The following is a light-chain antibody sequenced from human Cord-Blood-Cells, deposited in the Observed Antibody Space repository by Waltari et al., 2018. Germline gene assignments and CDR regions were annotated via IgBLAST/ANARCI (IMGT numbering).Light chain of an antibody. CDR1: SSNIGKNY. V-gene: IGLV1-51*01. CDR3: GTWDSSLSAGV. Sequence: QSVLTQPPSVSAAPGQKVTISCSGSSSNIGKNYVSWYQQLPGTAPQLLIYDNNKRPSGIPDRFSGSKSGASATLGITGRQTGDEDDYYCGTWDSSLSAGVFGGGTKLTVL. J-gene: IGLJ3*02. CDR2: DNN.